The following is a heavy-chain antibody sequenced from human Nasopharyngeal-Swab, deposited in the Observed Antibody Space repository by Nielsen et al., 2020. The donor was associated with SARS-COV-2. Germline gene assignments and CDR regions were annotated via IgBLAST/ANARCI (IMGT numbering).Heavy chain of an antibody. V-gene: IGHV4-39*01. CDR3: AGTYYDFWSGPSGAFDI. CDR2: IYYSGST. Sequence: PGKGLEWIGSIYYSGSTYYNPSLKSRVTISVDTSKNQFSLKLSSVTVADTAVYYCAGTYYDFWSGPSGAFDIWGQGTMVTVSS. J-gene: IGHJ3*02. D-gene: IGHD3-3*01.